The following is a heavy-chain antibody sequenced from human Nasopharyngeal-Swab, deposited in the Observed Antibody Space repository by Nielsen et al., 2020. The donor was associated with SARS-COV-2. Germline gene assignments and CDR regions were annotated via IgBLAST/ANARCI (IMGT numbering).Heavy chain of an antibody. J-gene: IGHJ5*02. CDR2: ST. Sequence: SETLSLTCTVSGGSISTFSYYWDWIRQSPGKGLEWIGRSTDYNPSLKSRVTISMDTSRNQVSLKLNSVTAADTAVYYCASRLAGRLANWLDPWGQGTLVIVSS. V-gene: IGHV4-39*01. D-gene: IGHD2-21*01. CDR1: GGSISTFSYY. CDR3: ASRLAGRLANWLDP.